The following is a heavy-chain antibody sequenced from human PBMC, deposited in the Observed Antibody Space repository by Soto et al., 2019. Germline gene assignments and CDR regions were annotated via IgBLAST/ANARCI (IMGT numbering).Heavy chain of an antibody. D-gene: IGHD3-3*01. Sequence: ASVKVSCKVSGYTLTELSMRWVRQAPGKGLEWMGGFDPEDGETIYAQKFQGRVTMTEDTSTDTAYMELSSLRSEDTAVYYCATHWSGYYVFDYWGQGTLVTVSS. J-gene: IGHJ4*02. CDR2: FDPEDGET. V-gene: IGHV1-24*01. CDR1: GYTLTELS. CDR3: ATHWSGYYVFDY.